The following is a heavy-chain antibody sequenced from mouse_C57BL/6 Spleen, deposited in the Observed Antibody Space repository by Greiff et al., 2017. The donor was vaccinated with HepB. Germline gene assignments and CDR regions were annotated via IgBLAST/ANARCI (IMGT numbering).Heavy chain of an antibody. J-gene: IGHJ2*01. CDR2: IDPSDSET. D-gene: IGHD2-3*01. CDR1: GYTFTSYW. Sequence: QVQLKQPGAELVRPGSSVKLSCKASGYTFTSYWMHWVKQRPIQGLEWIGNIDPSDSETHYNQKFKDKATLTVDKSSSTAYMQLSSLTSEDSAVYYCARFSDGYYLWYFDYWGQGTTLTVSS. V-gene: IGHV1-52*01. CDR3: ARFSDGYYLWYFDY.